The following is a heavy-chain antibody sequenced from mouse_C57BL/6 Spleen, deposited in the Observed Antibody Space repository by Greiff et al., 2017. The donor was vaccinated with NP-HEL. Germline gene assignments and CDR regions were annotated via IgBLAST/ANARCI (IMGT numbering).Heavy chain of an antibody. CDR3: ARNWEGHYFDY. V-gene: IGHV1-42*01. CDR1: GYSFTGYY. J-gene: IGHJ2*01. CDR2: INPSTGGT. Sequence: VQLQQSGPELVKPGASVKISCKASGYSFTGYYMNWVKQSPEKSLEWIGEINPSTGGTTYNQKFKAKATLTVDKSSSTAYMQLKSLTSEDSAVYYCARNWEGHYFDYWGQGTTLTVSS. D-gene: IGHD4-1*01.